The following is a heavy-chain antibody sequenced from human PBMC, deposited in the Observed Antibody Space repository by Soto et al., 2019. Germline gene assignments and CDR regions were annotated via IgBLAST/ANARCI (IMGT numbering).Heavy chain of an antibody. CDR3: AKATYYDFWSGSGPFDY. CDR2: ISGSGGST. CDR1: GFTFSGYA. V-gene: IGHV3-23*01. D-gene: IGHD3-3*01. Sequence: EVHLLESGGGLIQSGGSLRLSCAASGFTFSGYAMSWVRQAPGRGLEWVSAISGSGGSTFYADSVKGRFTISRDNSKDTMYLQMHSLRAEDTAVYYCAKATYYDFWSGSGPFDYWGLGALVSVSS. J-gene: IGHJ4*02.